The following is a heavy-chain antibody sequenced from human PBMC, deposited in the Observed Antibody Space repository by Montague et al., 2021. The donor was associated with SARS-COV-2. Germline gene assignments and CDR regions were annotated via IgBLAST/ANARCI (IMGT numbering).Heavy chain of an antibody. Sequence: SETLSLTCSFSGGSIRSYYWSWIRLPPGKPLEWLGYIYYTGETTHDPSLKSRVTISVDTSRSQFSLRLTSVTAADTADYFCARFWSGYVDKWSQGTLVTVSS. CDR2: IYYTGET. J-gene: IGHJ4*02. V-gene: IGHV4-59*01. CDR1: GGSIRSYY. D-gene: IGHD3-3*01. CDR3: ARFWSGYVDK.